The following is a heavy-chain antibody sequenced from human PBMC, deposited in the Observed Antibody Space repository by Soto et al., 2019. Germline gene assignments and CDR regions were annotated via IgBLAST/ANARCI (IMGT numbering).Heavy chain of an antibody. J-gene: IGHJ6*02. CDR3: ANLQVGSGSGTSYYYDMDV. Sequence: SETLSLTCTVSGGSISSSGYYWGWIRQPPGKGLEWIGSLYYSGSTYYNPSLKSRVTISVDTSKNQFSLKMSTVTAADTAVYYRANLQVGSGSGTSYYYDMDVWGQGTPVTVSS. V-gene: IGHV4-39*01. CDR2: LYYSGST. CDR1: GGSISSSGYY. D-gene: IGHD3-10*01.